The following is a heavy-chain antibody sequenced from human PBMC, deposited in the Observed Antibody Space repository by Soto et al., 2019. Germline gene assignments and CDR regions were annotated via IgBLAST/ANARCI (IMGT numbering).Heavy chain of an antibody. CDR1: GYTFTGYA. CDR2: INAGNGNT. CDR3: ARAVAVPAAFDY. V-gene: IGHV1-3*05. J-gene: IGHJ4*02. D-gene: IGHD6-19*01. Sequence: QVQLVQSGAEEKKPGASVKVSCKASGYTFTGYAMHWVRQAPGQRLEWMGWINAGNGNTKFSQKFQVRVTITRDTSAITAYLELRSLRSEDTAVYYCARAVAVPAAFDYWGQGTLVTVSS.